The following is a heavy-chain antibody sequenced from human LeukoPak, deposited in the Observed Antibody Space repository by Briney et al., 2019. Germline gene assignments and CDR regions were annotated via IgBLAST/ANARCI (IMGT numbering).Heavy chain of an antibody. D-gene: IGHD3-9*01. J-gene: IGHJ4*02. CDR3: ARDRRDVLTGPDY. V-gene: IGHV4-39*07. CDR1: GASISSSTYY. CDR2: TYYGGST. Sequence: SETLSLTCTVSGASISSSTYYWGWIRQPPGKGLEWIGSTYYGGSTYYNPSLKSRVTMSVDTSKNQFSLKLTSVTAADTAVYYCARDRRDVLTGPDYWGQGTLVTVSS.